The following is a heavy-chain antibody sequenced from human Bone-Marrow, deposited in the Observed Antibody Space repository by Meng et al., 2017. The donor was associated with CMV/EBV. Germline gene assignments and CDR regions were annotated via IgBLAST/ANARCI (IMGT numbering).Heavy chain of an antibody. CDR1: GGSITSNNW. CDR2: IYPSGST. CDR3: ARIIGYGSSRSCYIDY. V-gene: IGHV4-4*02. J-gene: IGHJ4*02. D-gene: IGHD2-2*02. Sequence: GSLRLSCIASGGSITSNNWWTWVRQPPGKGLEWIGEIYPSGSTTYSPSLESRVTMLIDKSKDQFSLKRTYVTAADTAVYYCARIIGYGSSRSCYIDYWGQGALVTVSS.